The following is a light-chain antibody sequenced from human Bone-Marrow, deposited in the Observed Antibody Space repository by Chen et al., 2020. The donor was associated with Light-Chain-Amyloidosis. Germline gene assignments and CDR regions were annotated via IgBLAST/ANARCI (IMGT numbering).Light chain of an antibody. CDR3: AAWDDSLGGPYV. Sequence: QSVLTQPPSASGTPGQTVTIPCSGTSSNIGSNTVHWYQQVPGAAPRLLIYTNDRRPSGVPSRFSGSKSGSSASLAISGLQSEDEADYYCAAWDDSLGGPYVFGTGTKVTVL. CDR1: SSNIGSNT. J-gene: IGLJ1*01. CDR2: TND. V-gene: IGLV1-44*01.